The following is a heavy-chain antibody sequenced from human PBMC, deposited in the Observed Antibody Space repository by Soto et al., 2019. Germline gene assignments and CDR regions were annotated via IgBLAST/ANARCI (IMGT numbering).Heavy chain of an antibody. V-gene: IGHV1-18*01. Sequence: ASVKVSCKASGYTFTRYGISWVRQAHGQGLEWMGWISAYNGNTNYAQKLQGRVTMTTDTSTSTAYMELRSLRSDDTAVYYCARTGYSSGWYGFDYWGQGSLVTVSS. CDR2: ISAYNGNT. D-gene: IGHD6-19*01. CDR1: GYTFTRYG. CDR3: ARTGYSSGWYGFDY. J-gene: IGHJ4*02.